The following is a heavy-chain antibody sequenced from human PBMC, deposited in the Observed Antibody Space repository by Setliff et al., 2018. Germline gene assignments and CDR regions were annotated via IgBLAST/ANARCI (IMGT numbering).Heavy chain of an antibody. CDR2: ISSSGTTI. J-gene: IGHJ3*02. D-gene: IGHD6-13*01. CDR1: GFTFSNYE. CDR3: AREGGSSWSHAFNI. V-gene: IGHV3-48*03. Sequence: GGSLRLSCAASGFTFSNYEMNWVRQAPGKGLEWVSYISSSGTTIYYADPVKGRFTISRDNAKNSLYLQMSSLRAEDTAIYYCAREGGSSWSHAFNIWGQGTMVTVSS.